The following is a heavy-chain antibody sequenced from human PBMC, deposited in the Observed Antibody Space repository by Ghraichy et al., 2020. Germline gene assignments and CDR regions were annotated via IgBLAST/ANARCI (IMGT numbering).Heavy chain of an antibody. V-gene: IGHV1-69*05. CDR1: GGTFSSYA. D-gene: IGHD5-12*01. CDR3: ARSPGGLRLYVYWFDP. Sequence: SVKVSCKASGGTFSSYAISWVRQAPGQGLEWMGGIIPIFGTANYAQKFQGRVTITTDESTSTAYMELSSLRSEDTAVYYCARSPGGLRLYVYWFDPWGQGTLVTVSS. CDR2: IIPIFGTA. J-gene: IGHJ5*02.